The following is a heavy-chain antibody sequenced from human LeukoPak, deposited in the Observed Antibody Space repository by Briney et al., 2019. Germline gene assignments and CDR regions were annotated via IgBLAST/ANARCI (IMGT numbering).Heavy chain of an antibody. CDR2: IYYSGST. Sequence: SETLSLTCTVSGGSISSGDYYWSWIRQPPGKGLEWIGYIYYSGSTYYNPFLKSRVTISVDTSKNQFSLKLSSVTAADTAVYYCARAATDSSGYYYVKMGHNWFDPWGQGTLVTVSS. V-gene: IGHV4-30-4*01. D-gene: IGHD3-22*01. CDR3: ARAATDSSGYYYVKMGHNWFDP. CDR1: GGSISSGDYY. J-gene: IGHJ5*02.